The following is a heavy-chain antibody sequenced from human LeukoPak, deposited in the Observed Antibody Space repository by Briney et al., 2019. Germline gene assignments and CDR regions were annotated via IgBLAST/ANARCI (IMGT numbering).Heavy chain of an antibody. J-gene: IGHJ4*02. CDR3: ARSYYDFWSGSTVPFDY. V-gene: IGHV1-69*02. CDR1: GVTLITHI. Sequence: GASVKVSCKASGVTLITHIISWVRQAPGQGLEWMGRIIPMLSITNYAQKFQGRVTITADKSTNTAYMELTSLTSEDTAVYYCARSYYDFWSGSTVPFDYWGQGTLVTVSS. CDR2: IIPMLSIT. D-gene: IGHD3-3*01.